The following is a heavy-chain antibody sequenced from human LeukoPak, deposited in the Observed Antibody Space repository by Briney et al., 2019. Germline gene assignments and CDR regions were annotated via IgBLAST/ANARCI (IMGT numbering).Heavy chain of an antibody. V-gene: IGHV3-21*01. CDR2: ISSSSSYI. CDR1: GFTVSSNY. D-gene: IGHD2-15*01. CDR3: ARDRSGGYLGMDV. J-gene: IGHJ6*02. Sequence: GGSLRLSCAASGFTVSSNYMTWVRQAPGKGLEWVSSISSSSSYIYYADSVKGRFTISRDNAKNSLYLQMNSLRAEDTAVYYCARDRSGGYLGMDVWGQGTTVTVSS.